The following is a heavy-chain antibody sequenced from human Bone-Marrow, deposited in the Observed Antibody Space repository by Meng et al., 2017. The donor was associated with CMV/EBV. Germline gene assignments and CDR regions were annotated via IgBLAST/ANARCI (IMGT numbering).Heavy chain of an antibody. V-gene: IGHV3-23*01. CDR1: GFTFSSYA. CDR2: ISGSGETT. CDR3: AKDRTHFGLVRDD. Sequence: GESLKISCATSGFTFSSYAMHWVRQAPGKGLKWVSGISGSGETTYYVDSVKGRFTISRVNSKNTLYLQMHSLRAEDTAVYYCAKDRTHFGLVRDDWGQGALVTVSS. J-gene: IGHJ4*02. D-gene: IGHD3/OR15-3a*01.